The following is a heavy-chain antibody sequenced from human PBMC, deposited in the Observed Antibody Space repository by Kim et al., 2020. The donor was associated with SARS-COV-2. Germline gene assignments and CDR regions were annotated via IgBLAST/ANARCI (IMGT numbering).Heavy chain of an antibody. V-gene: IGHV1-69*04. Sequence: SVKVSCKASGGTFSSYLISWVRQAPGQGLEWMGRIIPILGVANYAQNFQGRVTITADRSTSTVYMELSSLRSEDTAVYYCARALIPYKDWFDPWGQGTLVTVSS. D-gene: IGHD1-1*01. CDR2: IIPILGVA. CDR3: ARALIPYKDWFDP. J-gene: IGHJ5*02. CDR1: GGTFSSYL.